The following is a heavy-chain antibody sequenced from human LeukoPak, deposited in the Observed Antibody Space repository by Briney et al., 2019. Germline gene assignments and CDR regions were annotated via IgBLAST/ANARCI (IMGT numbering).Heavy chain of an antibody. J-gene: IGHJ5*02. CDR3: ARDYDSNWIFDP. Sequence: GGSLRLSCAASGFTFSSYTMNWVRQAPGKGLEWASSISSSSNYIYYADSLKGRFTISRDNAKNSLYLQMNSLRAEDTAVYYCARDYDSNWIFDPWGQGTLVTVSS. CDR1: GFTFSSYT. D-gene: IGHD4-11*01. CDR2: ISSSSNYI. V-gene: IGHV3-21*04.